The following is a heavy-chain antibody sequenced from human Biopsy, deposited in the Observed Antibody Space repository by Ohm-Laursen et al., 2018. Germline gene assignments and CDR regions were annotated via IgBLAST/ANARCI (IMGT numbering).Heavy chain of an antibody. D-gene: IGHD2-21*02. Sequence: GTLSLTCTVSGGSISSYYWNWIRQPPGKGLEWIGYIYYSGTTDCSPSLKSRVTISIDKSKNQFFLKLSSVTAEDTAVYYCARDDAVTVIRGLYYWGQGALVTVSS. J-gene: IGHJ4*02. CDR2: IYYSGTT. CDR1: GGSISSYY. V-gene: IGHV4-59*01. CDR3: ARDDAVTVIRGLYY.